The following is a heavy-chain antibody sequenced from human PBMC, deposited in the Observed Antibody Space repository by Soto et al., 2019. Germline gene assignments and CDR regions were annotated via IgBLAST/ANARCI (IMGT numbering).Heavy chain of an antibody. V-gene: IGHV3-23*01. D-gene: IGHD6-13*01. CDR2: ISGSGGST. J-gene: IGHJ4*02. Sequence: EVQLLESGGGLVQPGGSLRLSCAASGFTFSSYAMSWVRQAPGKGLEWVSAISGSGGSTYYADSVKGRFTISRDNSKNTLYLQMNSLRAEDTAVYYCAKVSANPGYSSSWYVWYFDYWGQGTLVTVSS. CDR3: AKVSANPGYSSSWYVWYFDY. CDR1: GFTFSSYA.